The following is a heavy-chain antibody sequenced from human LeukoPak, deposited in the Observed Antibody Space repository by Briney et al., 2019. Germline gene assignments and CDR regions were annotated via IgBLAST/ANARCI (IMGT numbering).Heavy chain of an antibody. CDR3: ARGGTRFDY. CDR1: GFTFSSYW. D-gene: IGHD1-1*01. J-gene: IGHJ4*02. Sequence: GGSLRLSCVASGFTFSSYWMHWVRQAPGKGLVWVSHINSDGSSTNYADSVKGRFTISRDNAKNSLYLQMNSLRAEDTAVYYCARGGTRFDYWGQGTLVTVSS. V-gene: IGHV3-74*01. CDR2: INSDGSST.